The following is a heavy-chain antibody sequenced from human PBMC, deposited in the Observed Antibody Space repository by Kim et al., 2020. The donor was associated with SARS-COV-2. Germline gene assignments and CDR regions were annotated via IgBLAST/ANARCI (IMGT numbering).Heavy chain of an antibody. CDR3: ARTRWGYSGYDRHDY. Sequence: SETLSLTCTVSGGSISSGSYYWSWIRQPAGNGLEWIGRIYTSGSTNYNPSLKSRVTISVDTSKNQFSLKLSSVTAADTAVYYCARTRWGYSGYDRHDYWGQGTLVTVSS. CDR1: GGSISSGSYY. CDR2: IYTSGST. D-gene: IGHD5-12*01. V-gene: IGHV4-61*02. J-gene: IGHJ4*02.